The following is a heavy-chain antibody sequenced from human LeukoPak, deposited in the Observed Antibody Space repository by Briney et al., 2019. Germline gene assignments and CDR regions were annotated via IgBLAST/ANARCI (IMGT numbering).Heavy chain of an antibody. CDR3: ARYLHISAPFDV. CDR2: VHHSGRT. D-gene: IGHD2-21*01. Sequence: SETLSLTCTVSGYSISSDYYWGWIRQPPGKGLEWIGSVHHSGRTYYNPSLKSRVTISVDTSKNQFSLKLNSVTAADTAVYYCARYLHISAPFDVWGQGTLVTVSS. CDR1: GYSISSDYY. J-gene: IGHJ4*02. V-gene: IGHV4-38-2*02.